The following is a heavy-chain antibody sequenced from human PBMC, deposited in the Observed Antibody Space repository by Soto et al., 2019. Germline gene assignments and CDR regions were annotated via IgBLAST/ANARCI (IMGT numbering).Heavy chain of an antibody. CDR2: LSWNSASI. D-gene: IGHD3-9*01. CDR1: GFTFDYYA. V-gene: IGHV3-9*01. CDR3: ARYMCDPEDLLTSYKNLRAMYV. Sequence: PGGSLRISFAASGFTFDYYAMHWVRQVPGKVLELVSGLSWNSASIGYAYSVKGRFTISRDNSNNSLYLQMNSLRSEDSAVYYCARYMCDPEDLLTSYKNLRAMYVLGQRTTVTVSS. J-gene: IGHJ6*02.